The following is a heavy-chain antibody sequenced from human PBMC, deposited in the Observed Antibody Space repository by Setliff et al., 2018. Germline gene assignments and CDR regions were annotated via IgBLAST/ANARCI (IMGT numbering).Heavy chain of an antibody. CDR3: AKGGGRYHSAS. D-gene: IGHD1-26*01. Sequence: LSLTCAAYGGPLSGFSWNWIRQPPGKGLEWIGEIYHDGNDKYTPSVHYSPSLKSRVTISIDKSKNQFSLKLTSVTAADTAVYYCAKGGGRYHSASWGQGTLVTVSS. CDR2: IYHDGND. J-gene: IGHJ4*02. CDR1: GGPLSGFS. V-gene: IGHV4-34*01.